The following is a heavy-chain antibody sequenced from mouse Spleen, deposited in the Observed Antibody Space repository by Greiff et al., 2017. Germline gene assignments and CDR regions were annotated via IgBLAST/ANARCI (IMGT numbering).Heavy chain of an antibody. Sequence: VQLQQSGPVLVKPGASVKMSCKASGYTFTDYYMNWVKQSHGKSLEWIGVINPYNGGTSYNQKFKGKATLTVDKSSSTAYMELNSLTSEDSAVYYCARPDGYYVYWYFDVWGTGTTVTVSS. D-gene: IGHD2-3*01. CDR3: ARPDGYYVYWYFDV. J-gene: IGHJ1*03. V-gene: IGHV1-19*01. CDR1: GYTFTDYY. CDR2: INPYNGGT.